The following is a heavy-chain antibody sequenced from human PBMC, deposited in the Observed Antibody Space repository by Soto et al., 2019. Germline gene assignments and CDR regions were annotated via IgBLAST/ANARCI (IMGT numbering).Heavy chain of an antibody. CDR2: ISGSGGST. Sequence: GGSLRLSCAASGFTFSSYAMTWVRQAPGKGLEWVSAISGSGGSTYYADSVKGRFTISRDNSKNTLYLQMNSLRAEDTAVYYCAKDAVVVVPRPYYFDNWGQGTLVTVSS. J-gene: IGHJ4*02. CDR1: GFTFSSYA. CDR3: AKDAVVVVPRPYYFDN. D-gene: IGHD2-15*01. V-gene: IGHV3-23*01.